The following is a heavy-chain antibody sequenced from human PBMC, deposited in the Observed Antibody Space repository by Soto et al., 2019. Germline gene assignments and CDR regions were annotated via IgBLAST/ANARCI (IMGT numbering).Heavy chain of an antibody. CDR3: ARDGPRGGGCFDY. CDR1: GFTFSSYG. V-gene: IGHV3-33*01. J-gene: IGHJ4*02. Sequence: SLRLSCAASGFTFSSYGMHWVRQAPGKGLEWVAVIWYDGSNKYYADSVKGRFTISRDNSKNTLYLQMNSLRAEDTAVYYCARDGPRGGGCFDYWGQGTLVTVSS. CDR2: IWYDGSNK. D-gene: IGHD2-15*01.